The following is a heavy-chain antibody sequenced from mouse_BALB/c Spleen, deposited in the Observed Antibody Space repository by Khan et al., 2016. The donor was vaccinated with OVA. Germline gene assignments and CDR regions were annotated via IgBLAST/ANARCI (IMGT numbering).Heavy chain of an antibody. J-gene: IGHJ2*01. CDR3: ARVYGGDFDY. V-gene: IGHV3-2*02. Sequence: EVQLQESGPGLVKPSQSLSLTCTVTGYSIASDYVRYWLRQFPGNKLEWMGFISYSGNTNYTPPLKSRIPITRDTPKNQFFLQLNSVTSEDTATYYCARVYGGDFDYWGQGTTLTVSS. D-gene: IGHD1-1*01. CDR2: ISYSGNT. CDR1: GYSIASDYV.